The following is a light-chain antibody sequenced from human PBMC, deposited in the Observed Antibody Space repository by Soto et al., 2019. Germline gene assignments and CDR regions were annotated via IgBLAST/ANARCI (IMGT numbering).Light chain of an antibody. CDR1: SSDVGGYNY. CDR2: EVS. V-gene: IGLV2-8*01. Sequence: QSALAQPPSASGSPGQSVTISCTVTSSDVGGYNYVSWYQQHPGKAPKLMIYEVSERPSGVPDRFSGSKSSNTASLTVSGLQAEDEGDYYCSSYAGSNNFVFGTGTKATVL. J-gene: IGLJ1*01. CDR3: SSYAGSNNFV.